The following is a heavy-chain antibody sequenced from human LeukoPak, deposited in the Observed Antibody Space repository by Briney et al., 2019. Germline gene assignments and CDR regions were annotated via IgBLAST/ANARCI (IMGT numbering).Heavy chain of an antibody. Sequence: GGYLRLSCAASGFTFSSYSMNWVRQAPGKGLEWVLSISSSSSYIYYADSVKGRFTISRDNAKNSLYLQMNSLRAEDTAVYYCARERSGYDSARWFDPWGQGTLVTVSS. D-gene: IGHD5-12*01. V-gene: IGHV3-21*01. CDR2: ISSSSSYI. CDR1: GFTFSSYS. J-gene: IGHJ5*02. CDR3: ARERSGYDSARWFDP.